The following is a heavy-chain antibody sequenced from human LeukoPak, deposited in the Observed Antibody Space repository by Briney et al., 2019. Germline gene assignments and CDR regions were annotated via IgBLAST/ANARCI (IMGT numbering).Heavy chain of an antibody. CDR2: INHSGST. V-gene: IGHV4-34*01. D-gene: IGHD5-18*01. CDR3: ATPRGYSYGRLDY. Sequence: PSETLSLTCAVYGGSFSGYYWSWIRQPPGKGLEWIGEINHSGSTNYNPSLKSRVTISVDTSKSQFSLKLTSVTAADTAVYYCATPRGYSYGRLDYWGQGTLVTVSS. J-gene: IGHJ4*02. CDR1: GGSFSGYY.